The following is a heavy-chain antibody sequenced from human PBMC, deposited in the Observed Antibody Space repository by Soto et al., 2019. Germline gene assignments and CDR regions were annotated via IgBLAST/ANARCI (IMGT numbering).Heavy chain of an antibody. CDR2: INSDGSST. V-gene: IGHV3-74*01. CDR1: GFTFSSYW. Sequence: PGGSLRLSCAASGFTFSSYWMHWVRQAPGKGLVWVSRINSDGSSTSYADSVKGRFTISRDNAKNTLYLQMNSLRAEDTAVYYCARGVVPAAMFQINYYYYYMDVWGKGTTVTVSS. D-gene: IGHD2-2*01. J-gene: IGHJ6*03. CDR3: ARGVVPAAMFQINYYYYYMDV.